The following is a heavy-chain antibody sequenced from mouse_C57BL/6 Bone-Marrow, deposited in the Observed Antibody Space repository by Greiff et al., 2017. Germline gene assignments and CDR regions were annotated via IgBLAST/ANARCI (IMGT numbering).Heavy chain of an antibody. V-gene: IGHV7-3*01. D-gene: IGHD2-1*01. CDR2: IRNKANGYTT. CDR3: ASYSNYLYAMDY. CDR1: GFTFTDYY. Sequence: EVHLVESGGGLVQPGGSLSLSCAASGFTFTDYYMSWVRQPPGKALEWLGFIRNKANGYTTEYSASVKGRFTISRDNSQIFLYLQMNPLRAEGSATYYCASYSNYLYAMDYWGQGTSVTVSS. J-gene: IGHJ4*01.